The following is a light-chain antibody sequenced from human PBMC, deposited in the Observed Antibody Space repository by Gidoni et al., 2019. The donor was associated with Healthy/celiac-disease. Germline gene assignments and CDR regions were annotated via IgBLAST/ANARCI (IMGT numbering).Light chain of an antibody. CDR1: QDISNY. CDR2: DAS. V-gene: IGKV1-33*01. CDR3: QQYDNLPLT. J-gene: IGKJ4*01. Sequence: MTQSPSSLSASVGDRVTITCQASQDISNYLNWSQQKPGKAPKLLIYDASNLETGVPSRFSGSGSGTDFTFTISSLQPEDVATYYCQQYDNLPLTFGGGTKVEIK.